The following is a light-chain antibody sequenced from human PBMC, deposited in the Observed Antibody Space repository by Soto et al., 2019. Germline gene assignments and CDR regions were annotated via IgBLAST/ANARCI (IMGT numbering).Light chain of an antibody. Sequence: EIVMTQSPVTLSVSPGERATLSCRASHHVATNLAWYQQKPGQPPRLLIYGASTRSPGVSARFSGSGSGTECTRTTSSLQSHEFALYYCQQYTARPPWTFGQGTRV. CDR3: QQYTARPPWT. V-gene: IGKV3-15*01. CDR1: HHVATN. CDR2: GAS. J-gene: IGKJ1*01.